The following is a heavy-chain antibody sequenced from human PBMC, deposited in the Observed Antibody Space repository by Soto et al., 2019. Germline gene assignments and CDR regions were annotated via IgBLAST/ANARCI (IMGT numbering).Heavy chain of an antibody. CDR1: GFTFSTYA. V-gene: IGHV3-23*01. CDR2: ITTSGGNT. D-gene: IGHD2-8*01. CDR3: AGRYCTNGVCYTTSYSYIDV. J-gene: IGHJ6*03. Sequence: EVQLLESGGGLVQPGGSLRLSCAASGFTFSTYAMSWVRQAPGKGLEWVSTITTSGGNTYYADSVQGRFTISRDNSKNTLYLQMNSLRAEDTAVYYCAGRYCTNGVCYTTSYSYIDVWGKGTTVTVSS.